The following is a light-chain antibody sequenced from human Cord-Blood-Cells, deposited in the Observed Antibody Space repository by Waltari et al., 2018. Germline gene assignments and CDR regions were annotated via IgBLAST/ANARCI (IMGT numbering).Light chain of an antibody. CDR1: SSDAGGYTY. V-gene: IGLV2-8*01. J-gene: IGLJ1*01. CDR2: EVS. Sequence: QSALTQPPSASGSPGQSVTLSCTGTSSDAGGYTYVSWYQQHPGKAPKLMIYEVSKRPSGVPDRFSGSKSGNTASLTVSGLQAEDEADYYCSSYAGSNNYVFGTGTKVTVL. CDR3: SSYAGSNNYV.